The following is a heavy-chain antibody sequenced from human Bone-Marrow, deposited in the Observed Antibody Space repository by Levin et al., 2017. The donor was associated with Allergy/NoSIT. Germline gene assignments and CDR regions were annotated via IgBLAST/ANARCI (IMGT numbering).Heavy chain of an antibody. J-gene: IGHJ4*02. CDR3: ARGGGSGIDY. Sequence: GGSLRLSCAASGLTFSSSWMSWVRQAPGKGLEWVAMINQDGSAKYYVGSVKGRFTISRDNAKNSLYLQMNSLRAEDTAVFYCARGGGSGIDYWGQGTLVTVSS. CDR1: GLTFSSSW. D-gene: IGHD3-10*01. V-gene: IGHV3-7*01. CDR2: INQDGSAK.